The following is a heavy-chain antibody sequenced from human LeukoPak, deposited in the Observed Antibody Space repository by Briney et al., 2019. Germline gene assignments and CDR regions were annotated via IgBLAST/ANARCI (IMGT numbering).Heavy chain of an antibody. CDR3: ARVDSGSYNY. Sequence: ASVKVSCKASGYTFTSYGISWVRQAPGQGLEWMGRINPNSGGTNYAQKFQGRVTMTRDTSISTAYMELSRLRSDDTAVYYCARVDSGSYNYWGQGTLVTVSS. CDR2: INPNSGGT. D-gene: IGHD1-26*01. CDR1: GYTFTSYG. V-gene: IGHV1-2*06. J-gene: IGHJ4*02.